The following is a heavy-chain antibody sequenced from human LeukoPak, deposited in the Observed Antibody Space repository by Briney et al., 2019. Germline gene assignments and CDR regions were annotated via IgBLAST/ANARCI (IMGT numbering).Heavy chain of an antibody. CDR1: GFTFSSYA. CDR3: ARDHHSSGYYYLVDY. CDR2: ISSSSSYI. Sequence: PGRSLRLSCAASGFTFSSYAMHWVRQAPGKGLEWVSSISSSSSYIYYADSVKGRFTISRDNAKNSLYLQMNSLRAEDTAVYYCARDHHSSGYYYLVDYWGQGTLVTVSS. D-gene: IGHD3-22*01. J-gene: IGHJ4*02. V-gene: IGHV3-21*01.